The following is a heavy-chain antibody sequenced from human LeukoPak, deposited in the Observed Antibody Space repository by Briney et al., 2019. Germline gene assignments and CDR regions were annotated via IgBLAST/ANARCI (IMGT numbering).Heavy chain of an antibody. CDR2: ISGSGTST. CDR1: GFTLSSYA. V-gene: IGHV3-23*01. D-gene: IGHD3-22*01. Sequence: GGSLRLSCTASGFTLSSYAMNWVRQAPGKGLEWVSGISGSGTSTYYADSVKGRFTISRDNSKNTLYLQMNSLRAEDTAVYYCAKPAGWYYDSSGYFNYWGQGILVTVSS. CDR3: AKPAGWYYDSSGYFNY. J-gene: IGHJ4*02.